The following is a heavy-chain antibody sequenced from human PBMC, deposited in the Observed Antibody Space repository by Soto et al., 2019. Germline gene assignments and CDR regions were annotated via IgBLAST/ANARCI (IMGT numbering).Heavy chain of an antibody. V-gene: IGHV1-69*12. J-gene: IGHJ4*02. CDR3: ARSRRGQWLEGNSGLYY. Sequence: QVQLVQSGAEVKKPGSSVKVSCKASGGTFSSYAISWVRQAPGQGLEWMGGIIPIFGTANYAQKFQGRVTSTADESTSTADMELSSLRSEDTAVYYCARSRRGQWLEGNSGLYYWGQGTLVTVSS. CDR2: IIPIFGTA. CDR1: GGTFSSYA. D-gene: IGHD6-19*01.